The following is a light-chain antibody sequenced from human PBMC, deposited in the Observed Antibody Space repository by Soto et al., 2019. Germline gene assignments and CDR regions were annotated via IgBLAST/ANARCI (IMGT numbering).Light chain of an antibody. CDR1: QSISSY. V-gene: IGKV1-39*01. J-gene: IGKJ3*01. Sequence: DIQMTQSPSSLSASVGDRVTITCRASQSISSYLNWYQQKPGKAPKLLIYAASSLQSGAPSRFSGSGSGTDFTLTISSLQPEDCATDYCQQSYRTPFSFGPGTKVDIK. CDR3: QQSYRTPFS. CDR2: AAS.